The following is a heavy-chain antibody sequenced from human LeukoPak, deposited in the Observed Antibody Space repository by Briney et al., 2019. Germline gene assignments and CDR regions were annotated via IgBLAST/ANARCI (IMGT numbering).Heavy chain of an antibody. V-gene: IGHV5-51*01. CDR3: ARHHYGDYNEYFQH. CDR2: IYPGDSDT. J-gene: IGHJ1*01. CDR1: GYSFTSYW. Sequence: RGESLKISCKGSGYSFTSYWIGWVRQTPGKGLEWMGIIYPGDSDTRYGPSFQGQVTISADKSISTAYLQWSSLKASDTAMYYCARHHYGDYNEYFQHWGQGTLVTVSS. D-gene: IGHD4-17*01.